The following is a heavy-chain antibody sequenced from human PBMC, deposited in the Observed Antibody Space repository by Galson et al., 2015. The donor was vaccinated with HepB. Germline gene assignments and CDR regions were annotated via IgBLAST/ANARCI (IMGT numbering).Heavy chain of an antibody. D-gene: IGHD3-16*01. CDR3: AKVAILGATPHYFDY. V-gene: IGHV3-30*18. CDR2: ISYDGSNK. J-gene: IGHJ4*02. Sequence: SLRLSCAASGFTFSNYGMHWVRQAPGKGLEWVAVISYDGSNKYYADSVKGRFTISRDSSSNTVFLLMASLRVDDTAVYYCAKVAILGATPHYFDYLGQGTLVTVSS. CDR1: GFTFSNYG.